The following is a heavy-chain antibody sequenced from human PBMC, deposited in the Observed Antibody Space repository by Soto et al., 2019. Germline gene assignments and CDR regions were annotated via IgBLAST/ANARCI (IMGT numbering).Heavy chain of an antibody. CDR2: ISSSSSYI. J-gene: IGHJ6*02. Sequence: GGSLRLSCAASGFTFSSYSMNWVRQAPGKGLEWVSSISSSSSYIYYADSVKGRFTISRDNAKNSLYLQMNSLRAEDTAVYYCAREYQLLEGYYYYGMDVWGQGTTVTVSS. D-gene: IGHD2-2*01. CDR3: AREYQLLEGYYYYGMDV. V-gene: IGHV3-21*01. CDR1: GFTFSSYS.